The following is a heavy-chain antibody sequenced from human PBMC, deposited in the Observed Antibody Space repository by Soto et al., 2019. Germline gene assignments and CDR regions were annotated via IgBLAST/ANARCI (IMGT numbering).Heavy chain of an antibody. CDR1: GYSFTNHW. V-gene: IGHV5-51*01. D-gene: IGHD3-22*01. CDR3: ARPDSTGYYDY. J-gene: IGHJ4*01. Sequence: GESLKIYCKGSGYSFTNHWIAWVRQMPGKGLEWMAIVFPADSDTRYSPSFQGQVTVSADKSISTAYLQWSSLQASDSAIYYCARPDSTGYYDYWGHGTPVTVSS. CDR2: VFPADSDT.